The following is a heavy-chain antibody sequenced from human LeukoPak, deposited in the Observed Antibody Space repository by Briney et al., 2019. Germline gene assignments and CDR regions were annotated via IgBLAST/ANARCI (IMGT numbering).Heavy chain of an antibody. D-gene: IGHD2-15*01. CDR2: INPNSGGT. Sequence: ASVKVSCKASGYTSTGYYMHWVRQAPGQGLEWMGWINPNSGGTNYAQKLQGRVTMTRDTSISTAYMELSRLRSDDTAVYYCARSDCSGGSCQPDYWGQGTLVTVSS. J-gene: IGHJ4*02. V-gene: IGHV1-2*02. CDR3: ARSDCSGGSCQPDY. CDR1: GYTSTGYY.